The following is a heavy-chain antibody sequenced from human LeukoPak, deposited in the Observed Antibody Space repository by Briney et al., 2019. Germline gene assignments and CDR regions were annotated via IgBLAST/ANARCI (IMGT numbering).Heavy chain of an antibody. CDR3: ARGREAYSSSWFLSYYYYYMDV. J-gene: IGHJ6*03. V-gene: IGHV1-8*01. CDR2: MNPNSGNT. Sequence: GASVKVSCKASGYTFTNYDINWVRQATGQGLEWMGWMNPNSGNTGYAQKFQGRVTMTRNTSISTAYMELSSLRSEDTAVYYCARGREAYSSSWFLSYYYYYMDVWGKGTTVTISS. CDR1: GYTFTNYD. D-gene: IGHD6-13*01.